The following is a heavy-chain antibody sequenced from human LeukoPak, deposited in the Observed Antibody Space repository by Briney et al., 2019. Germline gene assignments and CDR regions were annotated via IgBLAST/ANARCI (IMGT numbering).Heavy chain of an antibody. CDR2: INPNSGGT. Sequence: ASVKVSCKASGYTFTDYYMHWVRHPPGQGLEWMGWINPNSGGTKYAQKLEGRVTMTRDTSISTAYMELSRLRSDDTAVYYCAPRVGGYFDYWGQGTLVTVSS. CDR1: GYTFTDYY. CDR3: APRVGGYFDY. V-gene: IGHV1-2*02. J-gene: IGHJ4*02.